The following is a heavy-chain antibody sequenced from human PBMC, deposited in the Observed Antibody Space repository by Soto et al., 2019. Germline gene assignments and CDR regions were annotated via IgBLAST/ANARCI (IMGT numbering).Heavy chain of an antibody. Sequence: ASVKVSCKASGYTLTSYAVRWVRQAPGQRLEWMGWINAGNGNTKYSQKFQGRVTITRDTSASTAYMELSSLRSEDTAVYYCARSIVVVTALDHWGQGTPVTVSS. CDR1: GYTLTSYA. J-gene: IGHJ4*02. CDR3: ARSIVVVTALDH. CDR2: INAGNGNT. V-gene: IGHV1-3*01. D-gene: IGHD2-21*02.